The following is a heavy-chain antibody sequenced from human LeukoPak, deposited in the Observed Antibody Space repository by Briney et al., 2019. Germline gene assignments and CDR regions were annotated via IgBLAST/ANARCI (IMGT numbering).Heavy chain of an antibody. CDR2: ISSSSSYI. J-gene: IGHJ5*02. CDR3: TRSHSKYSRETWFDP. V-gene: IGHV3-21*03. Sequence: GGSLRLSCAASGFTFSSYSMNWVRQAPGKGLEWVSSISSSSSYIYYADSVKGRFTISRDNAKNTLYLQMNSLKTEDTAVYYCTRSHSKYSRETWFDPWGQGTLVTVSS. D-gene: IGHD6-6*01. CDR1: GFTFSSYS.